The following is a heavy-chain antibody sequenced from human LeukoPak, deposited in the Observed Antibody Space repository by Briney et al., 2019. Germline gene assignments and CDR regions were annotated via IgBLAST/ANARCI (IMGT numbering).Heavy chain of an antibody. D-gene: IGHD7-27*01. J-gene: IGHJ5*02. V-gene: IGHV5-51*01. CDR2: IYPGDSDT. CDR1: GYSFTSYW. CDR3: ARLDGSNWGSLSLDP. Sequence: GESPKISCKGSGYSFTSYWIGWVRQMPGKGLEWMGIIYPGDSDTRYSPSFQGQVTISADKSISTAYLQWSSLKASDTAMYYCARLDGSNWGSLSLDPWGQGTLVTVSS.